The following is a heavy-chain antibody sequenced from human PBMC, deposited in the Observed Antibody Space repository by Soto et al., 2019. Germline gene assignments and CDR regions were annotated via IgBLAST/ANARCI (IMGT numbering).Heavy chain of an antibody. J-gene: IGHJ4*02. D-gene: IGHD1-26*01. CDR1: GFTFSSYS. CDR2: ISSSTRYV. CDR3: ARGNSAEGPLGY. V-gene: IGHV3-21*01. Sequence: EVQLVESGGGLVKPGGSLRLSCAASGFTFSSYSMNWVRKAPGRGLEWVSSISSSTRYVAYADTVGARFAISIDNAKNSLSLQMNSLRSEDPAVYYCARGNSAEGPLGYWGQGTLVTVS.